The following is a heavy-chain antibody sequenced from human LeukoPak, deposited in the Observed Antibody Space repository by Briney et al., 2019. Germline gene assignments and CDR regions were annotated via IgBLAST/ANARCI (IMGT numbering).Heavy chain of an antibody. CDR3: ARDSQFTGPLY. J-gene: IGHJ4*02. Sequence: GGSLRLSCVASASTFSTYVMHWVRQAPGRGLEWVAGLSLDGRSEHYPDSVRGRFTISRDNSYNTLYLQMNSLRAEDTAVYYCARDSQFTGPLYWGQGTLVTVSS. CDR2: LSLDGRSE. D-gene: IGHD5-24*01. CDR1: ASTFSTYV. V-gene: IGHV3-30*03.